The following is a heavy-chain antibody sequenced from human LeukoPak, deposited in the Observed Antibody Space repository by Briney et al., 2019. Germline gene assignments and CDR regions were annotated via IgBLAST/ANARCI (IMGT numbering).Heavy chain of an antibody. J-gene: IGHJ5*02. V-gene: IGHV4-38-2*01. D-gene: IGHD2-15*01. CDR1: GYSISSGYY. CDR3: ARPYCSGGSCYGWFDP. CDR2: IYHSGST. Sequence: PSETLSLTCAVSGYSISSGYYWGWIRPPPGKGLEWIGSIYHSGSTYYNPSLKSRVTISVDTSENQFSLKLSSVTAADTAVYYCARPYCSGGSCYGWFDPWGQGTLVTVSS.